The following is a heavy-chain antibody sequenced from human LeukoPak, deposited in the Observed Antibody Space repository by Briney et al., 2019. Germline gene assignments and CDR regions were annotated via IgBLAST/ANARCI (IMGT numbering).Heavy chain of an antibody. Sequence: GGSLRLSCAASGFTFDDHGMTWVRQVPGKGLEWVSNNLNGATTNYADSVKRRFTISRDNAKNSLYLQMNSLRAEDTAFYYCARLKINHGWKGGMDYWGQGTLVTVSS. CDR3: ARLKINHGWKGGMDY. CDR2: NNLNGATT. J-gene: IGHJ4*02. D-gene: IGHD1-1*01. V-gene: IGHV3-20*04. CDR1: GFTFDDHG.